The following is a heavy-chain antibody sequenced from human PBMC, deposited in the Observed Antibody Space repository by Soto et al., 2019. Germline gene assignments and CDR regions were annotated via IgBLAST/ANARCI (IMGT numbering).Heavy chain of an antibody. V-gene: IGHV1-69*11. J-gene: IGHJ6*02. CDR3: ARVVMTTVPASYYYGMDV. D-gene: IGHD4-4*01. Sequence: ASVKVSCKASGGTFSRYAISWVRQAPVQVLEWMGRIIPFIGTANYAQKFQGRVTITADESTSTAYMELTSLRSEDTAVYYCARVVMTTVPASYYYGMDVWGQGNTVTVSS. CDR2: IIPFIGTA. CDR1: GGTFSRYA.